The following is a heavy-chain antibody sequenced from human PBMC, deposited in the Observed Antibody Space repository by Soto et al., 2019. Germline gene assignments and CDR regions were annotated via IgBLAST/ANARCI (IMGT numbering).Heavy chain of an antibody. CDR3: ERGSLAPDY. CDR1: GASLNNYY. J-gene: IGHJ4*02. Sequence: ETLSLTCTVSGASLNNYYWSWARQPAGKGLEWVGRIYTSGSTNYNPSLESRVTMSVDTSKNQFSLKLSSVTAADTAVYYCERGSLAPDYWGQGTLVTVSS. V-gene: IGHV4-4*07. CDR2: IYTSGST. D-gene: IGHD1-26*01.